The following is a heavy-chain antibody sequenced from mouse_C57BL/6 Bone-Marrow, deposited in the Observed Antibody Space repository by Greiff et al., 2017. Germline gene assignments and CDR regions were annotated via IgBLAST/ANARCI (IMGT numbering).Heavy chain of an antibody. CDR3: ARSGPLGRSFDY. D-gene: IGHD4-1*01. J-gene: IGHJ2*01. V-gene: IGHV1-55*01. CDR2: IYPTSGRT. Sequence: QVPLQQPGAELVKPGASVTMSCQASGYTFTSYWIKWVKPRPGQGLEWIGDIYPTSGRTNYNEKVKGKAILTVDTAANTAYMQLSSLTSEDSAVFYCARSGPLGRSFDYWGQGTTLTVSS. CDR1: GYTFTSYW.